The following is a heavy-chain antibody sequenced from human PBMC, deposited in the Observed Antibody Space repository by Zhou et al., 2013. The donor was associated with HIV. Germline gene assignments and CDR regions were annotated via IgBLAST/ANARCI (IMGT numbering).Heavy chain of an antibody. CDR2: ITPLVGIT. CDR1: GGSFNSYP. J-gene: IGHJ6*03. Sequence: QVQLVQSGAEVKKPGSSVKVSCKASGGSFNSYPISWVRQAPGQGFEWMGRITPLVGITQYAQKFQARVTFTADKSTGTAYMELSSLRSEDTAVYYCARDRSLELWGYMDVWGKGTTVTVSS. V-gene: IGHV1-69*04. D-gene: IGHD3-16*01. CDR3: ARDRSLELWGYMDV.